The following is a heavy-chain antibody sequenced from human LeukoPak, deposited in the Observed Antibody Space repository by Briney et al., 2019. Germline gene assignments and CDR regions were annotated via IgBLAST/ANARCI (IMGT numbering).Heavy chain of an antibody. CDR3: ARRTSGWSGWFDP. CDR2: IYYSGST. D-gene: IGHD6-19*01. J-gene: IGHJ5*02. CDR1: GGSISSYY. V-gene: IGHV4-59*01. Sequence: PSEALSLTCTVSGGSISSYYWNWIRQPPGKGLEWIGYIYYSGSTNYSPSLKSRVTMSVDTSKNQFSLKLSSVTAADTAVYYCARRTSGWSGWFDPWGQGTLVTVSS.